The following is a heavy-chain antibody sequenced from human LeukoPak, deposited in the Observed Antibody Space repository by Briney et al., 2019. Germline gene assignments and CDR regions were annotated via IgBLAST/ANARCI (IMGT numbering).Heavy chain of an antibody. CDR3: ARESRGWYGGNSEAFDY. V-gene: IGHV4-59*01. J-gene: IGHJ4*02. D-gene: IGHD4-23*01. Sequence: PSETLSLTCTVSGGSISSYYWSRIRQPPGKGLEWIGYIYYSGSTNYNPSLKSRVTISADTSKNQFSLKLSSVTAADTAVYYCARESRGWYGGNSEAFDYWGQGTLVTVSS. CDR1: GGSISSYY. CDR2: IYYSGST.